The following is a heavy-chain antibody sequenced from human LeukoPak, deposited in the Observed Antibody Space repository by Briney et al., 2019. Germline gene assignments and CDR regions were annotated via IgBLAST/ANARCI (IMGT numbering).Heavy chain of an antibody. V-gene: IGHV3-74*01. J-gene: IGHJ6*02. CDR3: AKVQPDIVVVPAYGMDV. D-gene: IGHD2-2*01. CDR2: IKSDGITI. CDR1: GFTFSNYM. Sequence: GGSLRLSCAASGFTFSNYMMHWVRQAPGKGLVWVSRIKSDGITITYADSVKGRFTISRDNAKNTLYLQMNSLRAEDTAVHYCAKVQPDIVVVPAYGMDVWGQGTTVTVSS.